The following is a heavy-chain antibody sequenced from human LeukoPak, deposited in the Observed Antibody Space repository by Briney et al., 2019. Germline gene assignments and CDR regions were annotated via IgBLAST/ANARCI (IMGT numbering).Heavy chain of an antibody. Sequence: GGSLRLSCAASGFTFSSYWMSWVRQAPGKGLEWVANIKQDGSEKYYVDSVKGRFTISRDNAKNSLYLQMNSLRAEDTAVYYCARDVLGYIVATSPFDCWGQGTLVTVSS. CDR1: GFTFSSYW. CDR2: IKQDGSEK. CDR3: ARDVLGYIVATSPFDC. D-gene: IGHD5-12*01. J-gene: IGHJ4*02. V-gene: IGHV3-7*01.